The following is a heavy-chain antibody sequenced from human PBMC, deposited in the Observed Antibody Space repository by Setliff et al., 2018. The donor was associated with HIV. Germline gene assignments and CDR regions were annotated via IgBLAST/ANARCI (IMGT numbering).Heavy chain of an antibody. V-gene: IGHV1-2*02. D-gene: IGHD5-18*01. CDR3: ARDLRRYSYGYDAFDI. J-gene: IGHJ3*02. Sequence: ASVKVSCKASGYTLGGNYMHWVRQAPGQGLEWMGWINPNTGGTKYAQKFQGRVTMTRDTSISTAYMELRNLRSDDTAVYYCARDLRRYSYGYDAFDIWGQGTMVTVSS. CDR1: GYTLGGNY. CDR2: INPNTGGT.